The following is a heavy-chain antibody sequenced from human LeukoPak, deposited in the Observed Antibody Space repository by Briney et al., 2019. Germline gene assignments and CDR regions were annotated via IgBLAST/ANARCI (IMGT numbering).Heavy chain of an antibody. V-gene: IGHV4-30-2*01. CDR3: ASRSSSYYYYYGMDV. J-gene: IGHJ6*02. CDR2: IYHSGST. CDR1: GGSISSGGYS. Sequence: SETLSLTCAVSGGSISSGGYSWSWIRQPPGKGLEWIGYIYHSGSTYYNPSLKSRVTISVDRSKNQFSLKLSSVTAADTAVYCCASRSSSYYYYYGMDVWGQGTTVTVSS. D-gene: IGHD6-6*01.